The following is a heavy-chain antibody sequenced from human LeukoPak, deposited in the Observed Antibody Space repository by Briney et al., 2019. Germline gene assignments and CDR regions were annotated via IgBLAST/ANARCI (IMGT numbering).Heavy chain of an antibody. J-gene: IGHJ3*02. CDR3: ARGYFDWSTDAFDI. D-gene: IGHD3-9*01. CDR2: IYHTGST. Sequence: SGTLSLTCAVSGGSISNNNWWSWVRQPPGKGLEWIGEIYHTGSTNYNPSLKSRVTISVDKSKNQFSLKLSSVTAADTAVYYCARGYFDWSTDAFDIWGQGTMVTVSS. V-gene: IGHV4-4*02. CDR1: GGSISNNNW.